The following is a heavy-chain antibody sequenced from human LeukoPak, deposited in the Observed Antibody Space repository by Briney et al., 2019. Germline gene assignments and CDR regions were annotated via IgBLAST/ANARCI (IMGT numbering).Heavy chain of an antibody. D-gene: IGHD4-17*01. Sequence: SETPSLTCTVSGGSISGYYWNWVRQPPGKGLEWIGLIHYSGSTTYNPSLKSRLTMSVDTSKNQFSLKLSSVTAADTAVYYCARDYGDYIGALDIWGLGTMVTVSS. J-gene: IGHJ3*02. CDR2: IHYSGST. V-gene: IGHV4-59*12. CDR3: ARDYGDYIGALDI. CDR1: GGSISGYY.